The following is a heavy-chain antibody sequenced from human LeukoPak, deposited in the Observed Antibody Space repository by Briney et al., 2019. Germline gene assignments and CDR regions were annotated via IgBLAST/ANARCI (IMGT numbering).Heavy chain of an antibody. V-gene: IGHV3-74*01. CDR1: GFTFSTYW. CDR2: INNDGSRT. CDR3: ASGAGDSYNYYSMDV. J-gene: IGHJ6*02. Sequence: PGGSLRLSCAASGFTFSTYWMHWVRQVPGKGLVWVSRINNDGSRTTYADSVKGRFTISRDNAKNTVYLQMSSLRAEDTAVYYCASGAGDSYNYYSMDVWGQGTTVTVSS. D-gene: IGHD3-22*01.